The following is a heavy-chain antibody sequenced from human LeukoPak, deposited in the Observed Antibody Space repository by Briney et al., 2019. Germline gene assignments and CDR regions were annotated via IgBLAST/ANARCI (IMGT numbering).Heavy chain of an antibody. V-gene: IGHV4-59*01. J-gene: IGHJ5*02. CDR1: GGSLSSYY. CDR2: IYYSGST. D-gene: IGHD3-22*01. Sequence: SETLSLTCTVSGGSLSSYYWSWIRQPPGKGLEWIGDIYYSGSTNYNPSLKSRVTISVDTSKNQFSLKLSSVTAADTAVYYCARSYDSSGYYYGPNWFDPWGQGTLVTGSS. CDR3: ARSYDSSGYYYGPNWFDP.